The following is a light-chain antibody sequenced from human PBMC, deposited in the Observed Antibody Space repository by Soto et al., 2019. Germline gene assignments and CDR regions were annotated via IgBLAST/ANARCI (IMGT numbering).Light chain of an antibody. CDR3: QQSYRTPYT. J-gene: IGKJ2*01. CDR2: AAS. CDR1: QGISTY. Sequence: DIQMTQSPSSLSASVGDRVTITCRASQGISTYLIWYQQRQGRAPKLLIYAASSLVSGVPSRFSGSGSGTDFTLTISSLQPEDFATYYCQQSYRTPYTFGQETKLETK. V-gene: IGKV1-39*01.